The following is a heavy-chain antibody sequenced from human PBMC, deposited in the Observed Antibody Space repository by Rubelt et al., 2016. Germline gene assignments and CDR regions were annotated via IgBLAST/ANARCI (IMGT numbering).Heavy chain of an antibody. J-gene: IGHJ3*02. CDR2: IYYSGIT. D-gene: IGHD1-26*01. V-gene: IGHV4-59*08. CDR3: ARGLWGSASGPFDI. Sequence: QVQLQESGPGLVKPSETLSLTCAVSGASISSYYWSWVRQPPGKGLEWIGCIYYSGITQYNPSLKSRVTISIDTSKNQLSLKLSSVTAADTAVYVCARGLWGSASGPFDIWGLGTMVTVSS. CDR1: GASISSYY.